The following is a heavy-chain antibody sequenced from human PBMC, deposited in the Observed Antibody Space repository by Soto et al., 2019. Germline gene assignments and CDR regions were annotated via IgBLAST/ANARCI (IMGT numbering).Heavy chain of an antibody. D-gene: IGHD4-17*01. V-gene: IGHV3-66*01. Sequence: EVQLVESGGGLVQPGGSLRLSCAASGFTVSSNYMSWVRQAPGKGLEWVSVIYSGGSTYYADSVKGRFTISRDNSKNTLYLQMDSLRAEDPAVYYCARERATVGGPPLDYWGQGTLVTVSS. CDR3: ARERATVGGPPLDY. J-gene: IGHJ4*02. CDR2: IYSGGST. CDR1: GFTVSSNY.